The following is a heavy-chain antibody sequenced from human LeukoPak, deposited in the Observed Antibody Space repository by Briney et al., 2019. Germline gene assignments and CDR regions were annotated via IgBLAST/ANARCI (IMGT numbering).Heavy chain of an antibody. CDR2: INPSGGST. D-gene: IGHD5-12*01. Sequence: GASVKVSCKASGYTFTSYYMHWVRQAPGQGLEWMGIINPSGGSTSYAQKFQGRVTMTRDTSTSTVYMELSSLRSEDTAVYYCSRIAVATMVDDYWGQGTLLTVSS. CDR1: GYTFTSYY. CDR3: SRIAVATMVDDY. J-gene: IGHJ4*02. V-gene: IGHV1-46*03.